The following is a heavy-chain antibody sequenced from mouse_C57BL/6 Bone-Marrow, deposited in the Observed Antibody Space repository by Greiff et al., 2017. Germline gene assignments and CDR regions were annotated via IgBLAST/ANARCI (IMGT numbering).Heavy chain of an antibody. CDR2: IDPENGDT. Sequence: EVKLVESGAELVRPGASVKLSCTASGFNIKDDYMHWVKQRPEQGLEWIGWIDPENGDTEYASKFQGKATITADTSSNTAYLQLSSLTSEDTAVYYCTTKLGPRDYWGQGTTLTVSS. CDR1: GFNIKDDY. J-gene: IGHJ2*01. D-gene: IGHD4-1*01. CDR3: TTKLGPRDY. V-gene: IGHV14-4*01.